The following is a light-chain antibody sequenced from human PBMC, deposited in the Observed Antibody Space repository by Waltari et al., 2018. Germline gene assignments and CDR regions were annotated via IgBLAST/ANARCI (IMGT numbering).Light chain of an antibody. J-gene: IGLJ3*02. CDR1: SSDVGTYNL. Sequence: QSALTQPASVSGSPGQSITISCPGSSSDVGTYNLVPWYQQQPGKVPKLLIYDVTKRPSGVSNRFSGSKSGNTASLTISGLQAEDEADYYCCSYVGSSTLMFGGGTKLTVL. CDR2: DVT. CDR3: CSYVGSSTLM. V-gene: IGLV2-23*02.